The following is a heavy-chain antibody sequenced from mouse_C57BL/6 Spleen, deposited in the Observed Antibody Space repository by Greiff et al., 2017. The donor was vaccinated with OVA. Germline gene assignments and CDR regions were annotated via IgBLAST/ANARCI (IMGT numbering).Heavy chain of an antibody. CDR2: IDPNSGGT. CDR1: GYTFTSYW. V-gene: IGHV1-72*01. D-gene: IGHD2-4*01. J-gene: IGHJ3*01. Sequence: QVQLKQPGAELVKPGASVKLSCKASGYTFTSYWMHWVKQRPGRGLEWIGRIDPNSGGTKYNEKFKSKATLTVDKPSSTAYMQLSSLTSEDSAVYYCASLYDYDWFAYWGQGTLVTVSA. CDR3: ASLYDYDWFAY.